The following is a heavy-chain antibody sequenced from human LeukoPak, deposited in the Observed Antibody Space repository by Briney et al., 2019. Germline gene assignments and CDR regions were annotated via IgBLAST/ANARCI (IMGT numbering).Heavy chain of an antibody. CDR1: GVSFSGYY. V-gene: IGHV4-59*12. Sequence: KPSETLSLTCTVYGVSFSGYYWSWIRQPPGKGLEWIGYIYYSGSTNYNPSLKSRVTISVDTSKNQFSLKLSSVTAADTAVYYCARGRTWQYYFDYWGQGTLVTVSS. CDR2: IYYSGST. CDR3: ARGRTWQYYFDY. D-gene: IGHD2-2*01. J-gene: IGHJ4*02.